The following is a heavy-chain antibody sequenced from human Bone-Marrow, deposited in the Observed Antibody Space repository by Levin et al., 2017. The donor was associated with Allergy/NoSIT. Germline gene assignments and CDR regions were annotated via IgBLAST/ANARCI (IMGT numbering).Heavy chain of an antibody. J-gene: IGHJ3*02. D-gene: IGHD6-13*01. CDR2: ITIRSTSA. CDR1: GFTFSSYA. CDR3: AKTSPYGASWLGAFDI. Sequence: GGSLRLSCAASGFTFSSYAMSWVRQAPGKGLEWVSVITIRSTSAYGDSVKGRFTTSRDNSKNTLYLQMSSLRAEDTAVYYCAKTSPYGASWLGAFDIWGQGTMVTVSS. V-gene: IGHV3-23*02.